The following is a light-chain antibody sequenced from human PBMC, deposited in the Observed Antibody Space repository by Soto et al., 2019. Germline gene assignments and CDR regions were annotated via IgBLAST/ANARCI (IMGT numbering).Light chain of an antibody. CDR1: SSDVGRYNF. Sequence: QSALTQPASVSGSPGQSITISCTRTSSDVGRYNFVSWYQQHPGKAPKLMIYDVSNRPSGVSNRFSGSKSDNTASLTISGLQAEDEADYYCSSYTSSTTDVFGTGTKVSVL. CDR2: DVS. V-gene: IGLV2-14*01. CDR3: SSYTSSTTDV. J-gene: IGLJ1*01.